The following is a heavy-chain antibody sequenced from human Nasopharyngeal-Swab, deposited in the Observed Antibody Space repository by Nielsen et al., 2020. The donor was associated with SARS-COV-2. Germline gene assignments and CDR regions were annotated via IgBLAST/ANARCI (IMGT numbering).Heavy chain of an antibody. CDR3: ARVDVHDAFDV. Sequence: GESLKISCAASGFAFSGYWMHWVRQAPGEGLVWVSRMNSDGSRTSYADSVKGRFTISRDNAKNTLYLQMNSLRAEDTAVYYCARVDVHDAFDVWGQGTMVTVSS. D-gene: IGHD3-16*01. CDR1: GFAFSGYW. V-gene: IGHV3-74*01. J-gene: IGHJ3*01. CDR2: MNSDGSRT.